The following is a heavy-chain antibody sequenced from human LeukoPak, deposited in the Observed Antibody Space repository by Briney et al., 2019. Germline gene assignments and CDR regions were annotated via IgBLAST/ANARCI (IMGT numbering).Heavy chain of an antibody. Sequence: SQTLSLTCAISGDSVSSNSAAWSWIRQPPSRGLEWLGRTYFRSKWYNDSALSVKSRISIKPDTSKNQFSLQLNSVTPEDTAFYYCARDRGYSGYDTWGQGTLVTVSS. CDR1: GDSVSSNSAA. V-gene: IGHV6-1*01. D-gene: IGHD5-12*01. J-gene: IGHJ5*02. CDR2: TYFRSKWYN. CDR3: ARDRGYSGYDT.